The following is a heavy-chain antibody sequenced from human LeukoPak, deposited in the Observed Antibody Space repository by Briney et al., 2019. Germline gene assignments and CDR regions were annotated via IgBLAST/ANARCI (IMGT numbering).Heavy chain of an antibody. D-gene: IGHD2-15*01. Sequence: ASVKVSCKASGYTFTSYGISWVRQAPGQGLEWMGWISAYNGNTNYAQKFQGRVTITRDTSASTAYMELSSLRSEDTAVYYCAVGYCSGGSCYSGFDYWGQGTLVTVSS. CDR2: ISAYNGNT. V-gene: IGHV1-18*01. CDR1: GYTFTSYG. CDR3: AVGYCSGGSCYSGFDY. J-gene: IGHJ4*02.